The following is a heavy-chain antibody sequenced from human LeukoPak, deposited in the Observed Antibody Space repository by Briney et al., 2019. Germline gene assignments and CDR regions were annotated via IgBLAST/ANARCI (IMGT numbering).Heavy chain of an antibody. CDR3: AKDARISMIVVVRGARPYYFDY. J-gene: IGHJ4*02. D-gene: IGHD3-22*01. CDR1: GFTFSSYA. Sequence: GGSLRLSCAGSGFTFSSYAMSWVRQAPGKGLEWVSAISGSGGSTYYADSVKGRFTISRDNSKNTLYLQMNSLRAEDTAVYYCAKDARISMIVVVRGARPYYFDYWGQGTLVTVSS. V-gene: IGHV3-23*01. CDR2: ISGSGGST.